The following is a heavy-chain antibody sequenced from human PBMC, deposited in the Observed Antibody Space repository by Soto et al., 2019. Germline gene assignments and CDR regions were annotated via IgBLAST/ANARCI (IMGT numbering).Heavy chain of an antibody. CDR3: ARPASAGSRDAFDI. CDR1: GYSFTCFW. Sequence: PGESLKISCPGSGYSFTCFWLNLVRQKPWKGLEWVGRIDPSDSFINYSPPFEGHVTISVDKSISTAYLQWTRLQAADTAVYYCARPASAGSRDAFDIWGQGTVVTVSS. J-gene: IGHJ3*02. CDR2: IDPSDSFI. V-gene: IGHV5-10-1*01. D-gene: IGHD2-15*01.